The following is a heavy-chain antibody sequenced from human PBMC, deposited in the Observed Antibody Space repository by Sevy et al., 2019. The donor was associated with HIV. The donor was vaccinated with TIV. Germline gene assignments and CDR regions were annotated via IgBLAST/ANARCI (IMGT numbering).Heavy chain of an antibody. CDR3: ARDLPPSATTVAHFDY. J-gene: IGHJ4*02. CDR2: ITNSGSSI. Sequence: GGSLRLSCTASGFIFSSYEMNWVRQAPGKGLESVSYITNSGSSIYYSDSVRGRFTVSRDNAKNSLYLQMKSLRAEDTAVYYCARDLPPSATTVAHFDYWGRGSLVTVSS. V-gene: IGHV3-48*03. D-gene: IGHD4-17*01. CDR1: GFIFSSYE.